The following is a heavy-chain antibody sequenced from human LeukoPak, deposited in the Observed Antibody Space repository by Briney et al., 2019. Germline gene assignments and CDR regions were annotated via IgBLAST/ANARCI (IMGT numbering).Heavy chain of an antibody. CDR3: ARNRKLVGAIDY. CDR2: IYSGGST. CDR1: GFTVSSNY. V-gene: IGHV3-53*04. J-gene: IGHJ4*02. Sequence: PGGSLRLSCAASGFTVSSNYMSWVRQAPGKGLEWVSVIYSGGSTYYSDSVKGRFTISRRNSKNTLYLQMNSLRAEDTAVYYCARNRKLVGAIDYWGQGTLVTVSS. D-gene: IGHD1-26*01.